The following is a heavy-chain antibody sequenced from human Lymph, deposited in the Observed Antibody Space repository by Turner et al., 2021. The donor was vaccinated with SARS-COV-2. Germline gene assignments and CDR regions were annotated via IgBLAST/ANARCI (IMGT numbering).Heavy chain of an antibody. CDR2: SYGGGST. CDR1: GITVSSNY. CDR3: ARDFREGAFDI. J-gene: IGHJ3*02. V-gene: IGHV3-66*01. D-gene: IGHD3-10*01. Sequence: EVQLVESGGGLVQPGGSLRLSCAASGITVSSNYMSWVRQAPGKGLEWVSVSYGGGSTFYADSVKGRFTISRDKSKNTLYLQMNSRRAEDTAVYYCARDFREGAFDIWGQGTMVTISS.